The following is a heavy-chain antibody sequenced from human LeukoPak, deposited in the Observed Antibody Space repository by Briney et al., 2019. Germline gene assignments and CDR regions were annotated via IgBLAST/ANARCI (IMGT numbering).Heavy chain of an antibody. V-gene: IGHV3-9*01. Sequence: GGSLRLSCAASGFTFDDYAMHWVRQAPGKGLEWVSGISWNSGSIGYADSVKGRFTTSRDNAKNSLYLQMNSLRAEDAAVYYCAKDLNWGGRWGQGTLVTVSS. J-gene: IGHJ4*02. CDR2: ISWNSGSI. CDR3: AKDLNWGGR. D-gene: IGHD7-27*01. CDR1: GFTFDDYA.